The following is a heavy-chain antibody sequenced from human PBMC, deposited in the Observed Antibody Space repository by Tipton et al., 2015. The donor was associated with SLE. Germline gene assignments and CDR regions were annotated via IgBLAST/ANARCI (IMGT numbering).Heavy chain of an antibody. CDR3: ARDFPYPGANCGGDCYSVFDI. CDR1: GFTFSSYG. V-gene: IGHV3-33*01. D-gene: IGHD2-21*01. J-gene: IGHJ3*02. CDR2: IWYDGSNK. Sequence: SLRLSCAASGFTFSSYGMHWVRQAPGKGLEWVAVIWYDGSNKYYADSVKGRFTISRGNSKNTLYLQMNSLRAEDTAVYYCARDFPYPGANCGGDCYSVFDIWGQGTMVTVSS.